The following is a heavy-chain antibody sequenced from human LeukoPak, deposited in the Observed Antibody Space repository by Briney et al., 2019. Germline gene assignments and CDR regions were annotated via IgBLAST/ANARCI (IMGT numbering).Heavy chain of an antibody. CDR3: AKSVGTEIYYYYMDV. Sequence: GGSLTLSCAASGFTFDDYAMLCVRPAPGKGLEWVVCILWSSGSISHAASVKGRFNMSRDNAKNSLYPQLKSLRAQDTALYCRAKSVGTEIYYYYMDVWGKGTTVTVSS. CDR1: GFTFDDYA. V-gene: IGHV3-9*01. J-gene: IGHJ6*03. D-gene: IGHD2-15*01. CDR2: ILWSSGSI.